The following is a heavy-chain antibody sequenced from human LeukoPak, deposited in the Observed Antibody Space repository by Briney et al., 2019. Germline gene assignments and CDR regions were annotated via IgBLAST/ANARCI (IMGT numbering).Heavy chain of an antibody. Sequence: PGGSLRLSCAASGFTFNAYAIHWVRQAPGKGLEWVSLVKGDGVTTDYANSVKGRFTVSRDNSKNSLYLQMSNLRTEDTALYYCVRDTGSGWDLDYWGQGTLVTVSS. J-gene: IGHJ4*02. CDR3: VRDTGSGWDLDY. V-gene: IGHV3-43*02. D-gene: IGHD6-19*01. CDR2: VKGDGVTT. CDR1: GFTFNAYA.